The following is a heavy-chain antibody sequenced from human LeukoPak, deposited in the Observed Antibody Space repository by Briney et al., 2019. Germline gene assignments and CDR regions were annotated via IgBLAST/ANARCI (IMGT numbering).Heavy chain of an antibody. D-gene: IGHD3-22*01. CDR2: INHSGST. V-gene: IGHV4-34*01. J-gene: IGHJ3*02. CDR3: GRGKWGRGFCFPNSGVYFPPTPSFDVFDI. Sequence: PSETLSLTCAVYGGSFSGYYWSWIRQPPGKGLEWIGEINHSGSTNYNPSLKSRVTISVDTSKNQFSLKLSSVTAADTAVYYCGRGKWGRGFCFPNSGVYFPPTPSFDVFDIGGKGKWVPASS. CDR1: GGSFSGYY.